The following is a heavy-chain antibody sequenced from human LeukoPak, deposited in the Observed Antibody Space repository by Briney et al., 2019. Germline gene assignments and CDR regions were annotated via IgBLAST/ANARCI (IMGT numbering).Heavy chain of an antibody. J-gene: IGHJ5*02. D-gene: IGHD5/OR15-5a*01. CDR2: TYTTGTT. Sequence: SETLSLTCTVSGGSISSYYWSWIRQPAGKGLEWIGHTYTTGTTNYNPSLKSRVTMSVDMSKNQFSLKLSSVTAADTAVYYCARVGTSVGYNWFDPWGQGTLVTVSS. CDR3: ARVGTSVGYNWFDP. V-gene: IGHV4-4*07. CDR1: GGSISSYY.